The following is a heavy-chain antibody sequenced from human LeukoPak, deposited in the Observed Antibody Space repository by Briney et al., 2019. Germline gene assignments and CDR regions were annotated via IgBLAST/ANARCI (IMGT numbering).Heavy chain of an antibody. J-gene: IGHJ4*02. V-gene: IGHV3-30*02. CDR3: ARDSVVVITTYYFDY. D-gene: IGHD3-22*01. CDR1: GFTFSSYG. CDR2: IRYDGSNK. Sequence: GGSLRLSCAASGFTFSSYGMHWVRQAPGKGLEWVAFIRYDGSNKYYADSVKGRFTISRDNSKNTLYLQMNSLRAEDTAVYYCARDSVVVITTYYFDYWGQGTLVTVSS.